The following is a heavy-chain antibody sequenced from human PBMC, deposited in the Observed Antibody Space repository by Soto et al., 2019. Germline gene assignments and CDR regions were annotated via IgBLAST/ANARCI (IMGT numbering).Heavy chain of an antibody. CDR2: IFYNGRT. CDR3: ARGGMSAEDHSDWFDP. CDR1: GGSIISRGDS. D-gene: IGHD3-16*01. J-gene: IGHJ5*02. Sequence: QVPLQEPGPGLVKPSEAVSLSCSSSGGSIISRGDSWVWVRRALGWGPKGIGNIFYNGRTDYTPSLQSRVTISVDTSKNQFSLKLASVTVADTAIYYCARGGMSAEDHSDWFDPWGRGTPVTVSS. V-gene: IGHV4-39*01.